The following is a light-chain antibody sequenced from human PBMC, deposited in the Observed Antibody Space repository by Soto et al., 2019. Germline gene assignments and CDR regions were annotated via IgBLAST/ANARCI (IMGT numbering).Light chain of an antibody. V-gene: IGLV1-40*01. J-gene: IGLJ3*02. CDR1: SSNIGAGYD. CDR2: GNS. CDR3: QSYDSSLSGWV. Sequence: QAVVTQPPSVSGAPGQRVTISCTGSSSNIGAGYDVHWYQQLLGTAPKLLIYGNSNRPSGVPDRFSGSKSGTSASLAITGLQAEDEADYYCQSYDSSLSGWVFGGGTKVTVL.